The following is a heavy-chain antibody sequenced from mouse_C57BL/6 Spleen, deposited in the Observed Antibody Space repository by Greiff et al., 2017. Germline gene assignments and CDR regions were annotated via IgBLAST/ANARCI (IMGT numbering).Heavy chain of an antibody. D-gene: IGHD1-1*01. Sequence: VQLQQPGAELVKPGASVKLSCKASGYTFTSYWMHWVKQRPGQGLEWLGMIHPNSGSTNYNEKFKSKATLTVDKSSSTSYMQLSSLTSEDSAVYYCASPFITTVGVDYWGQGTTLTVSS. CDR3: ASPFITTVGVDY. J-gene: IGHJ2*01. CDR2: IHPNSGST. V-gene: IGHV1-64*01. CDR1: GYTFTSYW.